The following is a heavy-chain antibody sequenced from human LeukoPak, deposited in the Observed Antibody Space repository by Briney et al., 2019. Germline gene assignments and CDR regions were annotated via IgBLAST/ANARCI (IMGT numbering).Heavy chain of an antibody. J-gene: IGHJ4*02. CDR3: ARDPDTAMVPFDY. V-gene: IGHV4-34*01. D-gene: IGHD5-18*01. CDR1: GGSFTYYY. CDR2: INLAGTA. Sequence: LETLSLTCALYGGSFTYYYWAWIRQTPGKGLEWIGEINLAGTADYNPSLKSRVTISVDTSKNQFSLKLSSVTAADTAVYYCARDPDTAMVPFDYWGQGTLVTVSS.